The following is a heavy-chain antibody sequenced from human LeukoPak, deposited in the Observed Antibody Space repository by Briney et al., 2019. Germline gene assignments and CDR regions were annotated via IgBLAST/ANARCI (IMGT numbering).Heavy chain of an antibody. Sequence: PGGSLRLSCAASGFTFSSYAIHWVRQAPGKGLEWVAVISYDGSNKYYADSVKGRFTISRDNAKNSLYLQMNSLRAEDTAVYYCARATMVRGVMGYDYWGQGTLVTVSS. CDR3: ARATMVRGVMGYDY. CDR2: ISYDGSNK. D-gene: IGHD3-10*01. J-gene: IGHJ4*02. V-gene: IGHV3-30-3*01. CDR1: GFTFSSYA.